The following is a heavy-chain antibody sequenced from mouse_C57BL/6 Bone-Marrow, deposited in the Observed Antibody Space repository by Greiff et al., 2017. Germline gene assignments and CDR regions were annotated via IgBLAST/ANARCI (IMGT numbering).Heavy chain of an antibody. CDR3: TYFTTVAVRYYFDY. CDR2: IDPENGDT. CDR1: GFNIKDDY. V-gene: IGHV14-4*01. Sequence: EVQLQQSGAELVRPGASVKLSCTASGFNIKDDYMHWVKQRPEQGLAWIGWIDPENGDTKYASKFQGEATISADTSSHTAYLQLSSLTSEDTAVYYWTYFTTVAVRYYFDYWGQGTTLTVSS. D-gene: IGHD1-1*01. J-gene: IGHJ2*01.